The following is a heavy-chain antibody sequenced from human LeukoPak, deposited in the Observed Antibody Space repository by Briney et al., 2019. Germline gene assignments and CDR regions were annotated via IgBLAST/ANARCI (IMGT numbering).Heavy chain of an antibody. CDR3: ARGGVQWELLTFWDY. V-gene: IGHV4-59*01. CDR2: IYYSGST. D-gene: IGHD1-26*01. Sequence: SETLSLTCTVSGGSISSYYWSWIRQPPGKGLEWIGYIYYSGSTNYNPSLKSRVTISVDTSKNQFSLELSSVTAADTAVYYCARGGVQWELLTFWDYWGQGTLVTVSS. J-gene: IGHJ4*02. CDR1: GGSISSYY.